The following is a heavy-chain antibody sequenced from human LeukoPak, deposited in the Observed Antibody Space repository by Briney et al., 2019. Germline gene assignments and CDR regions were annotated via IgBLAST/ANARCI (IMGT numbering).Heavy chain of an antibody. CDR3: ARVYGDYPYDAFDI. CDR1: AGSISSSSHH. J-gene: IGHJ3*02. D-gene: IGHD4-17*01. V-gene: IGHV4-39*07. CDR2: IYYGRTA. Sequence: SETLSLTCTVSAGSISSSSHHWGWIRQSPGKGLEWIGAIYYGRTAYYNPSLNSRVTISVDTSKNQFSLKLSSVTAADTAVYYCARVYGDYPYDAFDIWGQGTMVTVSS.